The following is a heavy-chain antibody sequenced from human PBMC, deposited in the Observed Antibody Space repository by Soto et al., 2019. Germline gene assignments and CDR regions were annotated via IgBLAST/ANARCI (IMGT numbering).Heavy chain of an antibody. CDR3: AKSVSGSTGPFDY. CDR2: ISYDGRNK. V-gene: IGHV3-30*18. Sequence: GGSLILSCAASGFAFSNQCMHWVRRAPGKGLEWVAVISYDGRNKYYADSVKGRFTISRDNSKNTLYLQMNSLRAEDTAVYYCAKSVSGSTGPFDYWGQGTLVTVSS. D-gene: IGHD3-10*01. J-gene: IGHJ4*02. CDR1: GFAFSNQC.